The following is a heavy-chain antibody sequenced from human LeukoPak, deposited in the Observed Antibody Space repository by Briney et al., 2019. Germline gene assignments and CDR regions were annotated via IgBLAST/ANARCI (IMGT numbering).Heavy chain of an antibody. D-gene: IGHD3-16*01. CDR3: ARGRSSVSWGIFDY. Sequence: ASVKVSCKASGYTFTSYDISWVRQAPGQGLEWMGWISGYNGNTNYAQKFQGRVTMTTDTSTSTAYMELRSLRSDDTAVYYCARGRSSVSWGIFDYWGQGTLVTVSS. CDR1: GYTFTSYD. J-gene: IGHJ4*02. CDR2: ISGYNGNT. V-gene: IGHV1-18*01.